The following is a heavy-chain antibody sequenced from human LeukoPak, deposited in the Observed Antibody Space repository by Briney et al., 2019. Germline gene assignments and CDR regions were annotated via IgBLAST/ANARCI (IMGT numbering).Heavy chain of an antibody. D-gene: IGHD6-19*01. CDR1: GFTFSSYE. Sequence: QPGGSLRLSCAASGFTFSSYEMNWVSQAPGKGLEWVSYISSGSTIYDADSVKGRFTISRDNAKNSLYLQMNSLRAEDTAVYYCARESIAVAGAPFDYWGQGTLVTVSS. J-gene: IGHJ4*02. CDR3: ARESIAVAGAPFDY. CDR2: ISSGSTI. V-gene: IGHV3-48*03.